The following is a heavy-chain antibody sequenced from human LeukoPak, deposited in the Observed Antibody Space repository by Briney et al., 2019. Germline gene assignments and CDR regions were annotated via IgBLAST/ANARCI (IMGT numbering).Heavy chain of an antibody. J-gene: IGHJ3*02. CDR3: ARDVYVFPRLAFDI. CDR1: GFTVSSNY. D-gene: IGHD3-10*02. Sequence: GGSLRLSCAASGFTVSSNYMSWVRQAPGKGLEWVSVIYSGGSTYYADSVKGRFTISRDNSKNTLYLQMNSLRAEDTAVYYCARDVYVFPRLAFDIWGQGTMVTVSS. V-gene: IGHV3-66*01. CDR2: IYSGGST.